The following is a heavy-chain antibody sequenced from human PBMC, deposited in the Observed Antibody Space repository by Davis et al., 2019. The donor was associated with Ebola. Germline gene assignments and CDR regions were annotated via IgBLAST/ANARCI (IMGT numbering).Heavy chain of an antibody. CDR3: ARPRAIVVEDYGMDV. J-gene: IGHJ6*02. CDR2: IYSGGST. Sequence: GGSLTLSCPASGFTVSSNYMSWVRQAPGKGLEWVAVIYSGGSTYYADSVKGRFTISSHNSKNTLYLQMNSLRAEDTAVYYCARPRAIVVEDYGMDVWGQGTTVTVSS. CDR1: GFTVSSNY. V-gene: IGHV3-53*04. D-gene: IGHD2-15*01.